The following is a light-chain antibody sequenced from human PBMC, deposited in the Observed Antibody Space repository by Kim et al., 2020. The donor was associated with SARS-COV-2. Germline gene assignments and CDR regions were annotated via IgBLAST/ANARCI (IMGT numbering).Light chain of an antibody. J-gene: IGLJ3*02. V-gene: IGLV3-21*04. Sequence: SYELTQPPSVSVAPGETARITCGGNNIASKTVYWYQQKPGQAPVLVIYYDSARPSGIPERFSGSNSGNTATLTISRVEAGDEADYYCQAWDSSSDHPVFG. CDR1: NIASKT. CDR3: QAWDSSSDHPV. CDR2: YDS.